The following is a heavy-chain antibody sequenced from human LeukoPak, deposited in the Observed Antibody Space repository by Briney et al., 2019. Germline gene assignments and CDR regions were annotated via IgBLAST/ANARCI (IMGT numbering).Heavy chain of an antibody. J-gene: IGHJ3*02. D-gene: IGHD6-13*01. CDR2: ISSSGSAI. Sequence: PGGSLRLSCAASGFTFSDYYMSWIRQAPGKGLEWVSYISSSGSAIYYADSVKGRFTISRDNAKNTLYLQMNSLRAEDTAVYYCAKRAATDAFDIWGQGTMVTVSS. V-gene: IGHV3-11*04. CDR1: GFTFSDYY. CDR3: AKRAATDAFDI.